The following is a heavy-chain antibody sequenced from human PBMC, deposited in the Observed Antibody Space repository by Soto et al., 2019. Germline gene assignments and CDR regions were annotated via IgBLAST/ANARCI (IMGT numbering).Heavy chain of an antibody. J-gene: IGHJ4*02. CDR1: GFRFKSFV. Sequence: QLHLVESGGGVVQPGTSLRLSCAASGFRFKSFVMHWVRQAPGKGLDWVAFTSYDGNNKDYGDSVKGRFTVSRDNSQNTLPLQMDFLRPEDTALYYCARWGTTGGFDLWGQGTLVSVSS. V-gene: IGHV3-30*19. D-gene: IGHD3-16*01. CDR3: ARWGTTGGFDL. CDR2: TSYDGNNK.